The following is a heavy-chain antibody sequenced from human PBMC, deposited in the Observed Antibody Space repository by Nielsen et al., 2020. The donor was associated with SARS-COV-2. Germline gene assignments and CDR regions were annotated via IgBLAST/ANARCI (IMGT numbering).Heavy chain of an antibody. CDR3: ARVITDGNYYYYYGMDV. J-gene: IGHJ6*02. D-gene: IGHD3-10*01. Sequence: SETLSLTCTVSGGSISSGGYYWSWIRQHPGKDLEWIGYIYYSGSTYYNPSLKSRVTISVDTSKNQFSLKLSSVTAEDTAVYYCARVITDGNYYYYYGMDVWGQGTTVTVSS. CDR1: GGSISSGGYY. V-gene: IGHV4-31*03. CDR2: IYYSGST.